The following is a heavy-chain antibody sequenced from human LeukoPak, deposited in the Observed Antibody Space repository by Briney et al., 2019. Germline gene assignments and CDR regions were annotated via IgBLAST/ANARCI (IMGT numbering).Heavy chain of an antibody. J-gene: IGHJ6*03. V-gene: IGHV4-61*02. CDR3: ARWSGSVTARNYYYYMDV. CDR1: GGSISSGGYY. CDR2: IYTSGST. Sequence: PSETLSLTCTVSGGSISSGGYYWSWIRQPAGKGLEWIGRIYTSGSTNYNPSLKSRVTMSVDTSKNQFSLNLSSVTAADTAVYYCARWSGSVTARNYYYYMDVWGEGTTVTVSS. D-gene: IGHD6-6*01.